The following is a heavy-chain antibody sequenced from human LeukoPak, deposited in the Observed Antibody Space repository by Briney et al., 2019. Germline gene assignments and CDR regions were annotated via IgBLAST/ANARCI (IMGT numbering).Heavy chain of an antibody. J-gene: IGHJ4*02. CDR2: ISYDGSNK. D-gene: IGHD3-22*01. CDR3: AKDRSNSGYYYFDY. Sequence: GGSLRLSCAASGFTFSTYGMHWVRQAPGKGLEWVAAISYDGSNKYYADSVKGRFTVSRDNSKNTLYLQMNSLRAEDTAVYYCAKDRSNSGYYYFDYWGQGTLVTVSS. CDR1: GFTFSTYG. V-gene: IGHV3-30*18.